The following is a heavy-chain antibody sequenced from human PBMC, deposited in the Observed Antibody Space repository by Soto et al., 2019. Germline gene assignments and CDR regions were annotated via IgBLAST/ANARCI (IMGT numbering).Heavy chain of an antibody. CDR2: ISYEGSNK. V-gene: IGHV3-30*18. J-gene: IGHJ6*02. CDR1: GFIFSKYG. Sequence: QVQLVESGGGVIQPGRSLRLSCAASGFIFSKYGMHWVRQAPGKGLEWVAVISYEGSNKYYAEYVKGRSIISSDKSENTLYLQMNSLRAEDTALYYCAKDLGSGKPYYYYAMDVWGQGTTVTVSS. D-gene: IGHD3-10*01. CDR3: AKDLGSGKPYYYYAMDV.